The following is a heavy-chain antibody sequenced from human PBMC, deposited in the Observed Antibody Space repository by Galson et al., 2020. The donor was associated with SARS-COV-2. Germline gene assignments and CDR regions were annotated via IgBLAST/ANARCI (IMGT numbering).Heavy chain of an antibody. J-gene: IGHJ4*02. D-gene: IGHD3-3*01. CDR2: INFGGDT. V-gene: IGHV4-34*01. Sequence: SETLSLTCAVYGGSFSGYSWTWIRQAPGKGLEWIGEINFGGDTNYSPSLRSRVTLSVDTSKNQFSLKLRSVSAADTAVYYCARILTTITIFGVVYAPYFDYWGQGTLVTVSS. CDR1: GGSFSGYS. CDR3: ARILTTITIFGVVYAPYFDY.